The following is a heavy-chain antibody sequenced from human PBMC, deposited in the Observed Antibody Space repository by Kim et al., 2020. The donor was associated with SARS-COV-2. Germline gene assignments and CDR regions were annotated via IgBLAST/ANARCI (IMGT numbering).Heavy chain of an antibody. CDR3: ARVFLGSITMVRGYSY. CDR2: IYYSGST. Sequence: SETLSLTCTVSGGSISSSSYYWGWIRQPPGKGLEWIGSIYYSGSTYYNPSLKSRVTISVDTSKNQFSLKLSSVTAADTAVYYCARVFLGSITMVRGYSYWGQGTLVTVSS. D-gene: IGHD3-10*01. J-gene: IGHJ4*02. CDR1: GGSISSSSYY. V-gene: IGHV4-39*07.